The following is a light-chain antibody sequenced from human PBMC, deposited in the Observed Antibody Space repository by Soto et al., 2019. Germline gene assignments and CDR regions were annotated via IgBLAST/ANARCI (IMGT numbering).Light chain of an antibody. Sequence: DFQMTQSPSRLSASVGDRVTITCRASQSISGWLAWYQQKPGKAPKLLIYDASSLESGVPSRFSGSGSGTEVTLTISSLQPDDFAIDYCQQYKSVPITFGGGTKVEIK. V-gene: IGKV1-5*01. CDR2: DAS. CDR1: QSISGW. J-gene: IGKJ4*01. CDR3: QQYKSVPIT.